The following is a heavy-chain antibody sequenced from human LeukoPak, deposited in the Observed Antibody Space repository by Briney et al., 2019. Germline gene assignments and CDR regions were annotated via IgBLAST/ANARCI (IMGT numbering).Heavy chain of an antibody. CDR1: AYTFTSYG. J-gene: IGHJ4*02. D-gene: IGHD3-16*02. CDR3: AREWGLYDYVWGSYRPQYYFDY. CDR2: ISAYNGNT. Sequence: ASVKVSCKASAYTFTSYGISWVRQAPGQGLEWMGWISAYNGNTNYAQKLQGRVTMTTDTSTSTAYMELRSLRFDDTAVYYCAREWGLYDYVWGSYRPQYYFDYWGQGTLVTVSS. V-gene: IGHV1-18*01.